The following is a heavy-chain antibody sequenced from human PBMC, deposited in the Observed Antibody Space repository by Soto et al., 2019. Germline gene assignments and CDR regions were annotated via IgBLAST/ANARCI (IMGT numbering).Heavy chain of an antibody. CDR2: INPNSGGT. J-gene: IGHJ5*02. CDR1: GYTFTGHY. D-gene: IGHD3-10*01. V-gene: IGHV1-2*04. Sequence: APVKVSCKASGYTFTGHYMHWVRQAPGQGLEWMGWINPNSGGTNYAQKFQGWVTMTRDTSISTAYMELSRLRSDDTAMYYCAREPPYYGSGSYGWFDPWGQGTLVTVSS. CDR3: AREPPYYGSGSYGWFDP.